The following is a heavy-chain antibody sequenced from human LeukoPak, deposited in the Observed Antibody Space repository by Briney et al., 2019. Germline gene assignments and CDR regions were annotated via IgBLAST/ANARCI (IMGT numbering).Heavy chain of an antibody. Sequence: ASVKVSCKASGYTFTGYYMHWVRRAPGQGLEWMGRINPNSGGTNYAQKFQGRVTMTRDTSISTAYMELSRLRSDDTAVYYCATLYYYDSSGFDDAFDIWGQGTMVTVSS. D-gene: IGHD3-22*01. V-gene: IGHV1-2*06. CDR3: ATLYYYDSSGFDDAFDI. CDR2: INPNSGGT. J-gene: IGHJ3*02. CDR1: GYTFTGYY.